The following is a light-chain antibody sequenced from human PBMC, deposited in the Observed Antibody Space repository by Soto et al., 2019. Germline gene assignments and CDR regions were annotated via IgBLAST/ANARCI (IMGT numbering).Light chain of an antibody. CDR2: EVN. CDR1: ITDVGGYKY. J-gene: IGLJ1*01. V-gene: IGLV2-14*01. CDR3: SSFSSSSITYV. Sequence: SAVTHPASLSGSPGPTITISCTGTITDVGGYKYVSWYQQHPGTAPTRMIFEVNGRPSGVSDRFSGSKSGNTASLTISGLQPEDEADYYCSSFSSSSITYVLRTGTKVTVL.